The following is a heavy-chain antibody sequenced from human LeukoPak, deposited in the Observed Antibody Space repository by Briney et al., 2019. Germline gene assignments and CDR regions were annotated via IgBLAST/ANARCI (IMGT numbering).Heavy chain of an antibody. V-gene: IGHV1-18*04. CDR2: ISAYNGNT. CDR1: GYTFTGYY. CDR3: ARSYSYGLYYYYYMDV. Sequence: ASVKLSCKASGYTFTGYYMHWVRQAPGQGLEWMGWISAYNGNTNYAQKLQGRVTMTTDTSTSTAYMELRSLRSEDTAVYYCARSYSYGLYYYYYMDVWGKGTTVTVSS. J-gene: IGHJ6*03. D-gene: IGHD5-18*01.